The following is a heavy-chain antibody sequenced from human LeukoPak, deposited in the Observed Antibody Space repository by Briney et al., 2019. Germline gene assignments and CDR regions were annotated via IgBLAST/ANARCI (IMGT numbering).Heavy chain of an antibody. CDR3: VRDSRYGSGWFEDGLDF. CDR1: GDSVRSYY. J-gene: IGHJ6*02. V-gene: IGHV4-59*02. CDR2: INDRGSI. Sequence: PSETLSLTCTVSGDSVRSYYWSWIRQPPGQGLEWLGHINDRGSINYNPSLQGRVTISIDTSKNQFSLKVNSVTAADTAVYYCVRDSRYGSGWFEDGLDFWGQGTTVTVSS. D-gene: IGHD6-13*01.